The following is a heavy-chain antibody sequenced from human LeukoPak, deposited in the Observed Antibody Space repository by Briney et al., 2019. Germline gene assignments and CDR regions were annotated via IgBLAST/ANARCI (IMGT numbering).Heavy chain of an antibody. V-gene: IGHV3-7*01. CDR3: ARDIEAAGLFLDY. D-gene: IGHD6-13*01. CDR2: IKQDGSEK. Sequence: PGGSLRLSCAASGFTFSSYWMSWVRQAPGKGLEWVANIKQDGSEKYYVDSVKGRFTISRDNAKNSLYLQMNSLRAEDTAVYYCARDIEAAGLFLDYWGQGTQVTVSS. J-gene: IGHJ4*02. CDR1: GFTFSSYW.